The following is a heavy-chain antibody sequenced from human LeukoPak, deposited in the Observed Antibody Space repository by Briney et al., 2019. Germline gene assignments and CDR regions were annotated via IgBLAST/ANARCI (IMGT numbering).Heavy chain of an antibody. D-gene: IGHD3-10*01. CDR3: ARVRPSRGVIFLQEGYYFDY. V-gene: IGHV4-39*07. J-gene: IGHJ4*02. CDR1: GGSISSSSYY. CDR2: IYYSGST. Sequence: SETLSLTCTVSGGSISSSSYYWGWIRQPPGKGLEWIGSIYYSGSTYYNPSLKSRVTISVDTSKNQFSLKLSSVTAADTAVYYCARVRPSRGVIFLQEGYYFDYWGQGTLVTVSS.